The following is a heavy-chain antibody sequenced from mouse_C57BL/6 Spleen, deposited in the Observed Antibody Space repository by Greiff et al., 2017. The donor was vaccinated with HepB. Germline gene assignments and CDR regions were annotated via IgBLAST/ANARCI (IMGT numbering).Heavy chain of an antibody. CDR3: ARLLRYFDV. Sequence: EVQLVESGGDLVKPGGSLKLSCAASGFTFSSYGMSWVRQTPDKRLEWVATISSGGSYTYYPDSVKGRFTISRDNAKNTLYLQMSSLKSEDTAMYYCARLLRYFDVWGTGTTVTVSS. J-gene: IGHJ1*03. CDR2: ISSGGSYT. D-gene: IGHD5-1*01. V-gene: IGHV5-6*01. CDR1: GFTFSSYG.